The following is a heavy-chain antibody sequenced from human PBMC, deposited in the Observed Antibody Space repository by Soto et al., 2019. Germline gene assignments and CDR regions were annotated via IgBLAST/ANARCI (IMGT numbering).Heavy chain of an antibody. D-gene: IGHD3-22*01. CDR3: ATASNYYDSSGYYSGYFDY. Sequence: PGGSLRLSCAASGFTFSSYGMHWVRQAPGKGLEWVAVIWYDGSNKYYADSVKGRFTISRDNSKNTLYLQMNSLRAEDTAVYYCATASNYYDSSGYYSGYFDYWGQGTLVTVSS. V-gene: IGHV3-33*01. J-gene: IGHJ4*02. CDR2: IWYDGSNK. CDR1: GFTFSSYG.